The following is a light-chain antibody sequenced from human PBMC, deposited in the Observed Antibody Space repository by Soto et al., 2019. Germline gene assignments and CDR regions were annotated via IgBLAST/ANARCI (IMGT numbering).Light chain of an antibody. CDR1: QSINSNY. V-gene: IGKV3-20*01. CDR2: RAS. Sequence: DIVLTQSPGTLSVSPGERATLSCRASQSINSNYLAWYQHKPGQAPRLLIYRASSRATGIPDRFSGSGSGTDFTLTINRLEPEDFAVFYCQHYGNSIFTFGPGTKVDVK. J-gene: IGKJ3*01. CDR3: QHYGNSIFT.